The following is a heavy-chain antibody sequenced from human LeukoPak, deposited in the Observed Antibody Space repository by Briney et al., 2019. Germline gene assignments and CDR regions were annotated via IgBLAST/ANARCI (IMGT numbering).Heavy chain of an antibody. CDR3: AKTSSEYGERFEH. D-gene: IGHD4-17*01. Sequence: PGGSLRLSCAASGFTFRNYAMHWVRQAPGKGLEWVAFVSHDGRTQYYVDSVKGRFTISRDNSKNTLYLQMNSLRTEDTALYYCAKTSSEYGERFEHWGQGTLVTVSS. CDR1: GFTFRNYA. V-gene: IGHV3-30*18. J-gene: IGHJ4*02. CDR2: VSHDGRTQ.